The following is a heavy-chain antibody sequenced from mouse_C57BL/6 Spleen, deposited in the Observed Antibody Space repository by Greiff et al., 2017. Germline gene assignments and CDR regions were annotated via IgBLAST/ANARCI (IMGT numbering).Heavy chain of an antibody. CDR3: ARNNDYGSSYWYFDV. Sequence: VQLQQSGPGLVQPSQSLSITCTVSGFSLTSYGVHWVRQSPGKGLEWLGVIWSGGSTDYNAAFISRLSISKDNSKSQVFFKMNSLQADYTAIYYCARNNDYGSSYWYFDVWGTGTTVTVSS. CDR1: GFSLTSYG. D-gene: IGHD1-1*01. V-gene: IGHV2-2*01. J-gene: IGHJ1*03. CDR2: IWSGGST.